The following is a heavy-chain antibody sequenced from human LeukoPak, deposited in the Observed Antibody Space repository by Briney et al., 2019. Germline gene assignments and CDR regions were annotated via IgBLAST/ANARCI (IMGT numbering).Heavy chain of an antibody. CDR3: ARASGRSSASGSYYLDY. D-gene: IGHD3-10*01. CDR1: GGSFSGYY. Sequence: SETLSLTCAVYGGSFSGYYWSWIRQPPGKGLEWIGYIYYSGSTNYNPSLKSRVTISVDTSKNQFSLKLSSVTAADTAVYYCARASGRSSASGSYYLDYWGQGTLVTVSS. CDR2: IYYSGST. J-gene: IGHJ4*02. V-gene: IGHV4-59*01.